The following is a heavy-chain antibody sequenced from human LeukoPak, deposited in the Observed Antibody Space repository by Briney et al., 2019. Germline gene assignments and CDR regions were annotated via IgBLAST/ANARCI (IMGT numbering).Heavy chain of an antibody. Sequence: PSETLSLTCTVSGGSLSSYYWSWIRQPPGKGLEWIGYIYDSGNTKYSPSLKSRITISVDTSKNQFSLKLNSVTAADTAVYYCARPYTLGWFDSWGQGTLVTVSS. CDR1: GGSLSSYY. D-gene: IGHD7-27*01. V-gene: IGHV4-59*13. CDR3: ARPYTLGWFDS. J-gene: IGHJ5*01. CDR2: IYDSGNT.